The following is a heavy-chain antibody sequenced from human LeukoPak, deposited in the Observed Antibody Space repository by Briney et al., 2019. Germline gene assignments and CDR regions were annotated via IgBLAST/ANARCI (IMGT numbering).Heavy chain of an antibody. J-gene: IGHJ4*02. D-gene: IGHD6-13*01. Sequence: GGSLRLSCAASGFIFSDHYMDWVRQARGKGLEWVGRIRHKLNSYTTEYAASVKGRFTISRDDSKNSVYLQMNSLKNEDTAVYYCARANLPAAGNLDYWGQGTQVTVSS. CDR3: ARANLPAAGNLDY. CDR2: IRHKLNSYTT. CDR1: GFIFSDHY. V-gene: IGHV3-72*01.